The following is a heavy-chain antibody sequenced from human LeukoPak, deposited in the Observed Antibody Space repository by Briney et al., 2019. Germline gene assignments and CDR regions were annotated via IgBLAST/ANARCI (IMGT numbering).Heavy chain of an antibody. CDR1: GGTFSSYA. V-gene: IGHV1-69*05. CDR3: ARVEDLYYDILTGYQGPNWFDP. D-gene: IGHD3-9*01. J-gene: IGHJ5*02. CDR2: IIPIFGTA. Sequence: ASVKVSCKASGGTFSSYAISWVRPAPGQGLEWMGGIIPIFGTANYAQKLQGRVTMTTDTSTSTAYMELRSLRSDDTAVYYCARVEDLYYDILTGYQGPNWFDPWGQGTLVTVSS.